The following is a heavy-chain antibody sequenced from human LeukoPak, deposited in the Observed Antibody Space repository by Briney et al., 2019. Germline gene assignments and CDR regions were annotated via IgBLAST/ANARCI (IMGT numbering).Heavy chain of an antibody. J-gene: IGHJ4*02. V-gene: IGHV4-39*01. CDR2: IYYSGST. Sequence: PSETLSLTCTVSGGSVSSSSYYWGWIRQPPRMGLEWIGSIYYSGSTEYKLSLKSRVTISVDTSRNQFSLKLSSVTAANTAVYYCARHQSYGSGTYYAPFDSWGQGILVTVSS. CDR3: ARHQSYGSGTYYAPFDS. CDR1: GGSVSSSSYY. D-gene: IGHD3-10*01.